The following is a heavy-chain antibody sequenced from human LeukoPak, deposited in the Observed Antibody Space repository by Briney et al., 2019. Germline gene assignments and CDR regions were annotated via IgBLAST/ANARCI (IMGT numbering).Heavy chain of an antibody. CDR2: IKQDGSEK. Sequence: GGSLRLSCAASGFTFSSYWMSWVRQAPGKGLEWVANIKQDGSEKYYVDSVKGRFTISRDNAKNSLYLQMNSLRAEDTAVYYCARDQNYYGSGSYDYWGQGTLVTVSS. CDR1: GFTFSSYW. D-gene: IGHD3-10*01. J-gene: IGHJ4*02. V-gene: IGHV3-7*01. CDR3: ARDQNYYGSGSYDY.